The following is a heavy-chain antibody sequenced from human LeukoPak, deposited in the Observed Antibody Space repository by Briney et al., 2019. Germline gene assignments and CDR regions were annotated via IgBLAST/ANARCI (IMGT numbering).Heavy chain of an antibody. CDR3: AKAHVVYYYMEV. Sequence: GGSLRLSCTASGFTFDDYSMHWVRQTPGKGLEWVSLISWDGGSTSYADSVKGRFTISRDSSKTSLYLQMNSLRTEDTASYYCAKAHVVYYYMEVWGKGTTVTVSS. CDR1: GFTFDDYS. D-gene: IGHD2-15*01. CDR2: ISWDGGST. V-gene: IGHV3-43*01. J-gene: IGHJ6*03.